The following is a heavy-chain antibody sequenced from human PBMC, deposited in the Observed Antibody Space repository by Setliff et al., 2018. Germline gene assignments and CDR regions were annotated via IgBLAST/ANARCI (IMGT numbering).Heavy chain of an antibody. J-gene: IGHJ4*02. D-gene: IGHD2-15*01. CDR2: IYYSGST. Sequence: SETLSLTCTVSGGSVSDSTYYWGWVRQPPGKGLEWIGSIYYSGSTYYNPSLRSRVTISVDTSKNQFSLNVNSVIAADTAVYYCARSDGGSSGLDYWGQGTLVTVSS. CDR1: GGSVSDSTYY. CDR3: ARSDGGSSGLDY. V-gene: IGHV4-39*01.